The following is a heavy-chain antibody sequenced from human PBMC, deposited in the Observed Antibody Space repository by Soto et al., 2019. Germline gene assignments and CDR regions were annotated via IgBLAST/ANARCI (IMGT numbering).Heavy chain of an antibody. CDR3: FGGNGGPQ. D-gene: IGHD3-16*01. V-gene: IGHV3-7*03. CDR1: DFTFRNYW. Sequence: EVQLVESGGDLVQPGGSLRLSCATSDFTFRNYWLNWVRQAPGKGLEWVANISPDGGTTNYVDSVKGRFTVSIDNVRNSGSLAMDRLRVEDTAVYFCFGGNGGPQWGQGTLVTVSS. J-gene: IGHJ4*02. CDR2: ISPDGGTT.